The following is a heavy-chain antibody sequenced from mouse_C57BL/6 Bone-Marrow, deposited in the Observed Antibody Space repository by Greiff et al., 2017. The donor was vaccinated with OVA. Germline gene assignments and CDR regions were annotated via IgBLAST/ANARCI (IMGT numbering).Heavy chain of an antibody. D-gene: IGHD2-2*01. V-gene: IGHV1-50*01. Sequence: VQLQQPGAELVKPEASVKLSCKASGYTFTSYWMQWVKQRPGQGLEWIGEIDPSDSYTNYNQKFKGKATLTVDTSSSTAYMQLSSLTSEDSAVYYCARGRLPLYAMDYWGQGTSVTVSS. CDR1: GYTFTSYW. CDR3: ARGRLPLYAMDY. CDR2: IDPSDSYT. J-gene: IGHJ4*01.